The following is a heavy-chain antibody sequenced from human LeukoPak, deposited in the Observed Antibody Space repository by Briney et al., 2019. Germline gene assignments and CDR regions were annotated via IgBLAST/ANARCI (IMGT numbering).Heavy chain of an antibody. CDR2: IYYSGST. Sequence: KPSETLSLTCTVSGGSISSYYWSWIRQPPGKGLEWIGYIYYSGSTNYNPSLKSRVTISVDTSKNQFSLKLSSVTAADTAVYYCAHESSRAYCGGDCSSPESYWGQGTLVSVSS. J-gene: IGHJ4*02. D-gene: IGHD2-21*01. CDR1: GGSISSYY. V-gene: IGHV4-59*01. CDR3: AHESSRAYCGGDCSSPESY.